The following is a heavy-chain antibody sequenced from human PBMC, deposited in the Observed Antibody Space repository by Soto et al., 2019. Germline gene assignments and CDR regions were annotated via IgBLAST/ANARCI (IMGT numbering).Heavy chain of an antibody. CDR1: GGTFSSYA. CDR2: IIPIFGTA. D-gene: IGHD3-3*01. Sequence: QVQLVQSGAEGKKPGSSVKVSCKASGGTFSSYAISWVRQAPGQGLEWMGGIIPIFGTANYAQKFQGRVTLTADESTSTAYMELSILRSEDTSVYYCATHYDFWSGYYFSYYYGMDVWGQGTTVTVSS. CDR3: ATHYDFWSGYYFSYYYGMDV. V-gene: IGHV1-69*01. J-gene: IGHJ6*02.